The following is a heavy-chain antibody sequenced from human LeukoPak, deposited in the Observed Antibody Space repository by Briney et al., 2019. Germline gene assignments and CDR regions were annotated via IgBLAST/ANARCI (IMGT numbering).Heavy chain of an antibody. CDR3: ARDPGFINAPRYFDY. CDR1: GFTFSSYA. Sequence: GGSLRLSCAASGFTFSSYAMHWVRQAPGKGLEWVAVISYDGSNKYYADSVKGRFTISRDNSKNTPYLQMNSLRAEDTAVYYCARDPGFINAPRYFDYWGQGTLVTVSS. CDR2: ISYDGSNK. V-gene: IGHV3-30*01. J-gene: IGHJ4*02. D-gene: IGHD3-10*01.